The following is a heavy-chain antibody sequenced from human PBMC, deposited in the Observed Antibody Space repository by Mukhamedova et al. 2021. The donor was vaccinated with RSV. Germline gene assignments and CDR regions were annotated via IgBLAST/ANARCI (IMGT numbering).Heavy chain of an antibody. CDR2: IRSKANSYAT. D-gene: IGHD6-19*01. J-gene: IGHJ4*02. CDR3: TSTSTTHPRYSSGWYRFDY. Sequence: VRQASGKGLEWVGRIRSKANSYATAYAASVKGRFTISRDDSKNTAYLQMNSLKTEDTAVYYCTSTSTTHPRYSSGWYRFDYWGQG. V-gene: IGHV3-73*01.